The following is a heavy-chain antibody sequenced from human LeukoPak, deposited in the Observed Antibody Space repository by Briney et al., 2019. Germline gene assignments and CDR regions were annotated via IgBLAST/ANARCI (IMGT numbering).Heavy chain of an antibody. CDR2: IYYSGST. J-gene: IGHJ5*02. CDR1: GGSISSYY. CDR3: ARRRMVRGVMYWFDP. Sequence: SETLSLTCTVSGGSISSYYWSWIRQPPGKGLEWIGYIYYSGSTNYNPSLKSRVTISVDTSKNQFSLKLSSVTAADTAVYYCARRRMVRGVMYWFDPWGQGTLVTVSS. D-gene: IGHD3-10*01. V-gene: IGHV4-59*01.